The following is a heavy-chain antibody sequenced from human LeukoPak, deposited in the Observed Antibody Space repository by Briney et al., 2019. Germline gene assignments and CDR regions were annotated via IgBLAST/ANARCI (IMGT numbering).Heavy chain of an antibody. CDR1: GFTFDDYA. Sequence: GGSLGLSCAASGFTFDDYAMHWVRQAPGKGLEWVSGISWNSGSIGYADSVKGRFTISRDNAKNSLYLQMNSLRAEDTALYYCASGGVIVSWGQGTLVTVSS. J-gene: IGHJ4*02. CDR2: ISWNSGSI. CDR3: ASGGVIVS. V-gene: IGHV3-9*01. D-gene: IGHD3-16*02.